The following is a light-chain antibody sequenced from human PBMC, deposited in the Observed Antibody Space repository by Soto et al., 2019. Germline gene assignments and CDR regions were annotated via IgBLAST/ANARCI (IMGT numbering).Light chain of an antibody. CDR3: LLYYNPTRV. CDR1: TGAVTSGHY. CDR2: DTS. Sequence: QAVVTQEPSLTVSPGGTVTLTCGSSTGAVTSGHYPYWFQQKPGQAPRTLISDTSNKASWTPVRFSGSLLGGKAALTLSGAQPEDEADYYFLLYYNPTRVFGGGTQLTVL. J-gene: IGLJ3*02. V-gene: IGLV7-46*01.